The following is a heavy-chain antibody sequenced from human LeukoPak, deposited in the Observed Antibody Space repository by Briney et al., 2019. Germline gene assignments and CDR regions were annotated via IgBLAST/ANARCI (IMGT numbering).Heavy chain of an antibody. D-gene: IGHD6-13*01. CDR1: GFTFSSYA. Sequence: GRSLTLSCAPSGFTFSSYAMSCVRHAPGEGLEWVSAITGSGAYTYYADSVRGQFHISRDNSKDMLYLQINSLRAEGTAVYYCAKRKEAVGGSFDCWGQGALGTV. CDR3: AKRKEAVGGSFDC. CDR2: ITGSGAYT. J-gene: IGHJ4*02. V-gene: IGHV3-23*01.